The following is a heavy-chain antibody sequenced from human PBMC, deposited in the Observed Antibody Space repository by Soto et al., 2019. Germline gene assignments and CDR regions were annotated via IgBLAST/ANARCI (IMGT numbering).Heavy chain of an antibody. V-gene: IGHV4-34*01. CDR3: ARSPPGSSGYYTKSNWFDP. Sequence: QVQLQQWGAGLLKPSETLSLTCAVYGGSFSGYYWSWIRQPPGKGLEWIGEINHSGSTNYNPSLKSRVVISVDTSKNQFSLKLSFVTAADRAVYYCARSPPGSSGYYTKSNWFDPWGQGTLVTVSS. J-gene: IGHJ5*02. CDR1: GGSFSGYY. D-gene: IGHD3-22*01. CDR2: INHSGST.